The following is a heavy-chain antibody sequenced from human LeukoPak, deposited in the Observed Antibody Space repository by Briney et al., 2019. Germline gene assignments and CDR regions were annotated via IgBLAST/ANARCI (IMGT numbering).Heavy chain of an antibody. CDR3: ARQRTSENWFDS. V-gene: IGHV5-51*01. J-gene: IGHJ5*01. CDR1: GYSFSNSW. Sequence: GESLKISCKAPGYSFSNSWIGWVRQMPGKGLEWMGIIYPGDSHTIYSLSFQGQITISADKSITTAYLQWSSLEASDTAMYYCARQRTSENWFDSWGQGTPVTVSS. CDR2: IYPGDSHT. D-gene: IGHD1-14*01.